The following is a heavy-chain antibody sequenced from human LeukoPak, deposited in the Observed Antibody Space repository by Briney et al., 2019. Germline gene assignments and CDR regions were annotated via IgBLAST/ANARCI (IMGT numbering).Heavy chain of an antibody. CDR1: GGSFSGYY. Sequence: SETLSLTCAVYGGSFSGYYWSWIRQPPGKGLEWIGEINHSGSTNYNPSLKSRVTISVDTSKNQFSLKLSSVTAADTAVYYCARGPLTTLLDYWGQGTLVTVSS. J-gene: IGHJ4*02. CDR2: INHSGST. CDR3: ARGPLTTLLDY. V-gene: IGHV4-34*01. D-gene: IGHD1-26*01.